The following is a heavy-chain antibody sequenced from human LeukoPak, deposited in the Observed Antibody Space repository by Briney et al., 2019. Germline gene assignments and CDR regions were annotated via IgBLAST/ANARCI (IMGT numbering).Heavy chain of an antibody. CDR2: ISAYNGNT. CDR3: ARAGLVREVLRWFDP. CDR1: GYTFTSYG. Sequence: ASVKVSCKASGYTFTSYGISWVRQAPGQGLEWMGWISAYNGNTNYAQKLQGRVTMTTDTSTSTAYMELRSLRSDDTAVYYCARAGLVREVLRWFDPWGQGTLVTVSS. D-gene: IGHD3-10*01. J-gene: IGHJ5*02. V-gene: IGHV1-18*01.